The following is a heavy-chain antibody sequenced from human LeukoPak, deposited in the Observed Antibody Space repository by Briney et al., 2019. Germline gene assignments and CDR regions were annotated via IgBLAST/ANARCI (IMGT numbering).Heavy chain of an antibody. V-gene: IGHV3-23*01. Sequence: GGSLRLSCAASGFTFKTHAMSWVRQAPGKGLEWVSRIDDSGVIRSYADSVKGRFTISRDNSKMTLTLQMNSLRAEDTAVYYCAKRLRRNYYYHYAMDVWGQGTTVTVSS. CDR2: IDDSGVIR. CDR1: GFTFKTHA. CDR3: AKRLRRNYYYHYAMDV. D-gene: IGHD3-22*01. J-gene: IGHJ6*02.